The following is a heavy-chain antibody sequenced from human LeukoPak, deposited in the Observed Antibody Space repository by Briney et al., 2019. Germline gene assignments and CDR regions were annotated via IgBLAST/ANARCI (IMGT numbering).Heavy chain of an antibody. CDR2: IYSGGST. Sequence: GGSLRLSCAASGFTVSSNYMSWVRQAPGKELEWVSVIYSGGSTYYADSVKGRFTISRDNSKNTLYLQMNSLRAEDTAVYYCARERVDTAWDWGQGTLVTVSS. CDR1: GFTVSSNY. V-gene: IGHV3-53*01. D-gene: IGHD5-18*01. CDR3: ARERVDTAWD. J-gene: IGHJ4*02.